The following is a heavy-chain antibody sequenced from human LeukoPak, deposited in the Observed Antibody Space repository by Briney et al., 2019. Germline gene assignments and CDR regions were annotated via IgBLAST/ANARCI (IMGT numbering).Heavy chain of an antibody. CDR1: GYTFTSYD. V-gene: IGHV1-8*03. CDR3: ARGQRHRIAARPNYYYYYMDV. D-gene: IGHD6-6*01. J-gene: IGHJ6*03. CDR2: MNPNSGNT. Sequence: GASVKVSCKASGYTFTSYDINWARQATGQGLEWMGWMNPNSGNTGYAQKFQGRVTITRNTSISTAYMELSSLRSEDTAVYYCARGQRHRIAARPNYYYYYMDVWGKGTTVTVSS.